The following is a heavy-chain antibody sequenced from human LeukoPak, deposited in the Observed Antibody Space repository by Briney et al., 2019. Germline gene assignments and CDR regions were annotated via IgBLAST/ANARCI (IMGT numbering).Heavy chain of an antibody. Sequence: SGTLSLTCAVSGGSISSSNWWSWVRPPPGKGLEWIGEIYHSGSTNYNPSLKSRVTISVDKSKNQFSLKLSSVTAADTAVYYCARENAKYYYGSGSAAPYYFDYWGQGTLVTVSS. CDR2: IYHSGST. CDR1: GGSISSSNW. V-gene: IGHV4-4*02. CDR3: ARENAKYYYGSGSAAPYYFDY. D-gene: IGHD3-10*01. J-gene: IGHJ4*02.